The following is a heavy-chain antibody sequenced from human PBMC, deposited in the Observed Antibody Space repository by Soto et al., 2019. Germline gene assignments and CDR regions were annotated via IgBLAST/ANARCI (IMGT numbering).Heavy chain of an antibody. D-gene: IGHD5-12*01. CDR3: TQVGTRVGFDL. J-gene: IGHJ4*01. CDR1: GYTSTAYY. V-gene: IGHV1-69-2*01. Sequence: ASVKVSCKVSGYTSTAYYMHWVQQAPGKGREWIGLVDPADGATLYAEKFQGRLTITADTSTDTAYMELRSLRSEDTAVYFCTQVGTRVGFDLWGHGTLVTVSS. CDR2: VDPADGAT.